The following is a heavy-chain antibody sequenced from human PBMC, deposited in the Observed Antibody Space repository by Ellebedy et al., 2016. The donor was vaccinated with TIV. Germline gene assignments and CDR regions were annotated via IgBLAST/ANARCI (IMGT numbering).Heavy chain of an antibody. V-gene: IGHV4-4*07. CDR1: GDSISDYY. Sequence: SETLSLTCTVSGDSISDYYWTWVRQPAGKGLEWLGRIYSTGTTNYSPSLRSRVTMSIDTSKNQFSLKLSSVTAADTAIYFCARDHVTGLDYWGQGTLVTVSS. CDR3: ARDHVTGLDY. D-gene: IGHD2-21*02. CDR2: IYSTGTT. J-gene: IGHJ4*02.